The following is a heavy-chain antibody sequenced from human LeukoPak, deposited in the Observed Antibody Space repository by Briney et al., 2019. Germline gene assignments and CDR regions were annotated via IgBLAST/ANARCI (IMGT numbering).Heavy chain of an antibody. J-gene: IGHJ4*02. Sequence: RGESLKLSCKGSGYRFTSYWIAWARQMPGKGLEWMGIIYPGDSDTRYSPSFQGQVTISADKSIAYLQWGSLKASDTAMYYCARRGYSGWDSLLDFWGQGTLVTVSS. V-gene: IGHV5-51*01. CDR2: IYPGDSDT. CDR1: GYRFTSYW. D-gene: IGHD5-12*01. CDR3: ARRGYSGWDSLLDF.